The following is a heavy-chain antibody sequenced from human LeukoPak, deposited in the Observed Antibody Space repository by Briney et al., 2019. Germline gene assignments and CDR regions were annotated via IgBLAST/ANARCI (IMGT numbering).Heavy chain of an antibody. CDR1: GVSISSYY. J-gene: IGHJ4*02. CDR3: ARVGSGSGSYSKVLSYYFDY. Sequence: PSETLSLTCTVSGVSISSYYWSWIRQPAGKGLEWIGRIYTSGSTNYNPSLKSRVTMSVDTSKNQFSLKLSSVTAADTAVYYCARVGSGSGSYSKVLSYYFDYWGQGTLVTVSS. V-gene: IGHV4-4*07. D-gene: IGHD3-10*01. CDR2: IYTSGST.